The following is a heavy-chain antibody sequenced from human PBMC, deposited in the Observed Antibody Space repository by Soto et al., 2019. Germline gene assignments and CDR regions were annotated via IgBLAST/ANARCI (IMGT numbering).Heavy chain of an antibody. CDR2: IYYSGST. CDR1: GGSISSSSYY. D-gene: IGHD4-17*01. CDR3: ATQKSDHYGDYLGFGGWFDP. J-gene: IGHJ5*02. V-gene: IGHV4-39*01. Sequence: SETLSLTCTVSGGSISSSSYYWGWIRQPPGKGLEWIGSIYYSGSTYYNPSLKSRVTISVDTSKNQFSLKLSSVTAADTAVYYRATQKSDHYGDYLGFGGWFDPWGQGTLVTVSS.